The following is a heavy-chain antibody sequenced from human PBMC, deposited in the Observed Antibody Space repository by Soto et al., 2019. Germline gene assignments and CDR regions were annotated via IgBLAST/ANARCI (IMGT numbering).Heavy chain of an antibody. CDR1: GYTFTSYG. V-gene: IGHV1-18*01. D-gene: IGHD6-6*01. J-gene: IGHJ6*02. Sequence: ASVKVSCKASGYTFTSYGISWVRQAPGQGLEWMGWISAYNGNTNYAQKFQGRVTITADESTSTAYMELSSLRSEDTAVYYCARTIAARKDYYYYYYGMDVWGQGTTVTVSS. CDR2: ISAYNGNT. CDR3: ARTIAARKDYYYYYYGMDV.